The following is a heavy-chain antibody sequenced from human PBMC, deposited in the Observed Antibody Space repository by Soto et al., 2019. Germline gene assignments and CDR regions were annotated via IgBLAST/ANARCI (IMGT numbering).Heavy chain of an antibody. J-gene: IGHJ6*03. D-gene: IGHD5-12*01. CDR1: GGSISSYY. CDR2: IYYSGST. Sequence: SETLFLTCTVSGGSISSYYWSGIRQPPGKGLEWIGYIYYSGSTNYNPSLKSRVTISVDTSKNQFSLKLSSVTAADTAVYYCARGLVQASEYSGYDWDYYYYYYMDVWGKGTTVT. V-gene: IGHV4-59*01. CDR3: ARGLVQASEYSGYDWDYYYYYYMDV.